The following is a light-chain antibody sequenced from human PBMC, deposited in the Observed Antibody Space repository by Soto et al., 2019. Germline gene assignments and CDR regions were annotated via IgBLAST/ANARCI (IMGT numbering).Light chain of an antibody. J-gene: IGLJ1*01. CDR3: CSEAGGAQV. V-gene: IGLV2-11*01. CDR2: EVN. CDR1: NSDVGGYNY. Sequence: QSALTQARSVSGSTGQSVSICCTGTNSDVGGYNYLSWYQQYPGKAPKLIIFEVNKRPSRVPNRFAGSKSGNTASLTISALQADDEADYYCCSEAGGAQVLGTRTKLTV.